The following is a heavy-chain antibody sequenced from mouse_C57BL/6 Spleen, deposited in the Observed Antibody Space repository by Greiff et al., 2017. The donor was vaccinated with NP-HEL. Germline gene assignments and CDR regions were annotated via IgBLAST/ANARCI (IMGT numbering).Heavy chain of an antibody. CDR3: ARFYYYGRYFDV. D-gene: IGHD1-1*01. Sequence: EVQVVESGGGLVKPGGSLKLSCAASGFTFSDYGMHWVRQAPEKGLEWVAYISSGSSTIYYADTVKGRFTISRDNAKNTLFLQMTSLRSEDTAMYYCARFYYYGRYFDVWGTGTTVTVSS. CDR1: GFTFSDYG. V-gene: IGHV5-17*01. CDR2: ISSGSSTI. J-gene: IGHJ1*03.